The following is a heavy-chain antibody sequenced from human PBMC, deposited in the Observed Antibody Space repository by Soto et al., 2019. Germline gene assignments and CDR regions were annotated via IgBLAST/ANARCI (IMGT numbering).Heavy chain of an antibody. CDR3: ARDDVLCDGGRCYGVPLDV. V-gene: IGHV3-66*01. D-gene: IGHD2-15*01. CDR1: GFTVSSKY. J-gene: IGHJ6*02. CDR2: IQSGGPT. Sequence: GGSLRLSCAASGFTVSSKYMSWVRQAPEKGLEWVSLIQSGGPTYYADSVKGRFTISRDTSENTVHLQMDSLRAEDTAVYYCARDDVLCDGGRCYGVPLDVWGQGTMVTVSS.